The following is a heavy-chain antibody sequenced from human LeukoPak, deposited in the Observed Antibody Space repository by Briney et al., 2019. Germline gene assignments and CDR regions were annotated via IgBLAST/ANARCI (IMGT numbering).Heavy chain of an antibody. Sequence: ASVKVSCKASGYTFTSYDINWVRQATGQGLAWMGWMNPNSGNTGCAQKFQGRVTMTRNTSISTAYMELSSLRSEDTAVYYCASALRGCSGGSCYSTALYYFDYWGQGTLVTVSS. CDR1: GYTFTSYD. D-gene: IGHD2-15*01. CDR2: MNPNSGNT. CDR3: ASALRGCSGGSCYSTALYYFDY. J-gene: IGHJ4*02. V-gene: IGHV1-8*01.